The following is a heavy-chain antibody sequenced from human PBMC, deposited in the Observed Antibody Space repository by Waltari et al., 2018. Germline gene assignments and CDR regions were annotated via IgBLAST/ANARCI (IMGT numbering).Heavy chain of an antibody. J-gene: IGHJ5*02. D-gene: IGHD3-16*02. Sequence: QVQLVQSGAEVKKPGASVKVSCKVSGYTLTELSMHWVRQAPGKGLEWMGGFDPEDGETTYETKFQGRVTMTEDTSTDTAYMELSSLRSEDTAVYYCATEQSGDYVWGSYRLGWFDPWGQGTLVTVSS. V-gene: IGHV1-24*01. CDR2: FDPEDGET. CDR1: GYTLTELS. CDR3: ATEQSGDYVWGSYRLGWFDP.